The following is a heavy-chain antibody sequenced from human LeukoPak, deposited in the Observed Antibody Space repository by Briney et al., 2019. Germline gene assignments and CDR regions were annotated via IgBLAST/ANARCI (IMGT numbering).Heavy chain of an antibody. Sequence: SVKVSCKASGYTFTSYGISWVRQAPGQGLEWMGGIIPIFGTANYAQKFQGRVTITADKSMSTAYMELSSLRSGDTAVYYCARDLGYCSSTSCYHNYYYYYGMDVWGKGTTVTVSS. CDR3: ARDLGYCSSTSCYHNYYYYYGMDV. CDR1: GYTFTSYG. J-gene: IGHJ6*04. CDR2: IIPIFGTA. D-gene: IGHD2-2*01. V-gene: IGHV1-69*06.